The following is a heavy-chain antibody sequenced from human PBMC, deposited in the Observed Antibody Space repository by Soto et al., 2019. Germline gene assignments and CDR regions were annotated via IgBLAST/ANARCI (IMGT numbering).Heavy chain of an antibody. J-gene: IGHJ4*02. CDR1: GDSVSSNIVT. CDR3: ARLIGTSWFVG. Sequence: SQTLSLTCAISGDSVSSNIVTWDWIRQSPSRGLGWLGRTYYRSQWFNDYAVSVKSRMTINADTSKNQFSLQLNYVTPEDTAVYYCARLIGTSWFVGWGQGTPVTVSS. CDR2: TYYRSQWFN. D-gene: IGHD6-13*01. V-gene: IGHV6-1*01.